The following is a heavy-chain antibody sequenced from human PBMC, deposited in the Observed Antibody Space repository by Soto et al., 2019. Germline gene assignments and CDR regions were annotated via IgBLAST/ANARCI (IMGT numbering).Heavy chain of an antibody. Sequence: QVQLQQWGAGLLKPSETLSLTCAVYGGSFSGYYWSWIRQPPGKGLEWIGEINHSGSTNYNPSLKSRVTISVDTSKNQFSLKLSSVTAADTAVYYCARPYGQYREYYFDYWGQGTLVTVSS. CDR1: GGSFSGYY. CDR2: INHSGST. J-gene: IGHJ4*02. D-gene: IGHD3-10*01. CDR3: ARPYGQYREYYFDY. V-gene: IGHV4-34*01.